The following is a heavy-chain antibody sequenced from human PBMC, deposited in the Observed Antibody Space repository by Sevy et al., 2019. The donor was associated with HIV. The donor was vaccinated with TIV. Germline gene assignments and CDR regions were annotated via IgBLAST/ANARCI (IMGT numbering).Heavy chain of an antibody. CDR3: ASQAPYFDN. CDR1: EFNFGIYW. V-gene: IGHV3-7*01. Sequence: GGSLRLSCAASEFNFGIYWMSWVRQAPGKGLEYVANIKQDGSQRYYVDSVRGRFTISRDNDENSLFLEMNSLRDEDTAVYYCASQAPYFDNWGPGTQVTVSS. D-gene: IGHD6-6*01. CDR2: IKQDGSQR. J-gene: IGHJ4*02.